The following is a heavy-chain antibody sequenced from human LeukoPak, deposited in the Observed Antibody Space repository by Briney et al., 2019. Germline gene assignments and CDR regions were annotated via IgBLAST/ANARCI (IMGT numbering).Heavy chain of an antibody. CDR1: GFTFDGYS. V-gene: IGHV3-48*02. CDR3: AREYYYNYYGMDV. J-gene: IGHJ6*02. CDR2: ISRTSGTI. Sequence: GGSLRLSCAASGFTFDGYSMNWVRQAPGKALEWVSYISRTSGTIYYAASVKGRFTISRDNAKNSLYLQMNSLRDEDTAVYYCAREYYYNYYGMDVWGQGTTVTVSS.